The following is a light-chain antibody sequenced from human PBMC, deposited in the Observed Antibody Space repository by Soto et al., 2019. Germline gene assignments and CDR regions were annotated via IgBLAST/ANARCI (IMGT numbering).Light chain of an antibody. J-gene: IGLJ2*01. V-gene: IGLV2-8*01. CDR2: EVS. CDR1: SSDVCGYNY. CDR3: SSYASSNNLE. Sequence: QSALTQPPSASGSPGQSVTISCTGTSSDVCGYNYVSWYQQHPGKAPKLMIYEVSKRPSGVPDRFSGSKSANTAFLTVSGLQAEDDADYCCSSYASSNNLEFGGGSQLTVL.